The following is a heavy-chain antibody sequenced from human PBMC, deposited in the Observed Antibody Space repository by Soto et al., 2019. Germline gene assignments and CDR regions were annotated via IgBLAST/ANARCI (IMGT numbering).Heavy chain of an antibody. CDR1: GGTFSSYA. J-gene: IGHJ6*02. D-gene: IGHD1-26*01. Sequence: QVQLVQSGAEVKKPGSSVKVSCKASGGTFSSYAISWVRQAPGQGLEWMGGIIPIFGTANYAQKFQGRVTITADESTSTAYMELTRLRSEDTAVYYCARSGLTPSGSYERYGMDVWGQGTTVTVSS. CDR3: ARSGLTPSGSYERYGMDV. CDR2: IIPIFGTA. V-gene: IGHV1-69*01.